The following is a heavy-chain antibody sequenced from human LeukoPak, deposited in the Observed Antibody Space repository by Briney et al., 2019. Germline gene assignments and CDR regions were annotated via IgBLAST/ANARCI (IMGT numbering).Heavy chain of an antibody. CDR1: GYSFPTYW. Sequence: GESLKISCKGSGYSFPTYWIAWVRQMPGKGLEWMGIIYPGDSETRYSPSFQGQVTISADKSISTAYLQWSSLKASDTATYYCARRGPAVEYFESWGQGTLVTFSS. CDR3: ARRGPAVEYFES. J-gene: IGHJ4*02. D-gene: IGHD2-2*01. V-gene: IGHV5-51*01. CDR2: IYPGDSET.